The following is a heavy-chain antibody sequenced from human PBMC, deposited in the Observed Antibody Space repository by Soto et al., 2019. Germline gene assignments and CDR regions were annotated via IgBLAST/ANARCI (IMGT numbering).Heavy chain of an antibody. CDR3: ARTRGVGASYYYYYGMDV. J-gene: IGHJ6*02. CDR2: INHSGST. Sequence: PSETLSLTCAVYGGSFSGYYWSWIRQPPGKGLEWIGEINHSGSTNYNPSLKSRVTISVDTSKNQFSLKLSSVTAADTAVYYCARTRGVGASYYYYYGMDVWGQGTTVTISS. V-gene: IGHV4-34*01. D-gene: IGHD1-26*01. CDR1: GGSFSGYY.